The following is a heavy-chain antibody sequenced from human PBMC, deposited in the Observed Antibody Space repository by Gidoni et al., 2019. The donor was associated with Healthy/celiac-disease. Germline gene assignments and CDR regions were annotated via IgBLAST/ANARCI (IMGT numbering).Heavy chain of an antibody. CDR3: AKDRVAVAVLPFDY. CDR1: GFTFSSYA. Sequence: EVQLLESGGGSVQPGGSLRLSCAASGFTFSSYAMSWVRQAPGKGLEWVSAISGSGGSTYYADSVKGRFTISRDNSKNMLYLQMNSLRAEYTAVYYCAKDRVAVAVLPFDYWGQGTLVTVSS. CDR2: ISGSGGST. J-gene: IGHJ4*02. V-gene: IGHV3-23*01. D-gene: IGHD6-19*01.